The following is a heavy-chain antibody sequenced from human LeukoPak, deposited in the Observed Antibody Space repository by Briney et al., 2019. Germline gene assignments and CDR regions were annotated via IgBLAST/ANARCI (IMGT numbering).Heavy chain of an antibody. J-gene: IGHJ3*02. CDR1: GGSISSYY. CDR2: IYYSGST. CDR3: ARTKSGGGAFDI. Sequence: PSETLSLTCTVSGGSISSYYWSWIRQPPGKGLEWIGYIYYSGSTNYNPSLKSRVTISVDTSKNQFSLELSSVTAADTAVYYCARTKSGGGAFDIWGQGTMVTVSS. D-gene: IGHD3-10*01. V-gene: IGHV4-59*08.